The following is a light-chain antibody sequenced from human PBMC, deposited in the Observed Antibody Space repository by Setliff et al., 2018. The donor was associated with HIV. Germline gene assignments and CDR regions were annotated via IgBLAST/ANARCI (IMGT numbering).Light chain of an antibody. J-gene: IGLJ1*01. CDR2: DVS. V-gene: IGLV2-14*03. CDR1: SSDVGAYNY. CDR3: SSYTTINTYV. Sequence: QSALAQPASVSGSPGQSISISCTGTSSDVGAYNYVSWYQQHPGKAPRLIIYDVSDRPSGVSNRFSGSKSGNTASLTISGLQAEDEADYYCSSYTTINTYVFGSGTKVTV.